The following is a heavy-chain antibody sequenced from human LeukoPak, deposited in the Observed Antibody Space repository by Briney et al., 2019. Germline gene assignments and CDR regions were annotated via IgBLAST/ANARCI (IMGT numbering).Heavy chain of an antibody. CDR2: INWNGGST. V-gene: IGHV3-20*04. J-gene: IGHJ4*02. CDR3: ARGGYDSSGYLYYFDY. Sequence: GGSLRLSCAASGFTFDDYGMSWVRHAPGKGLEWVSGINWNGGSTGYADSVKGRFTISRDNAKNSLYLQMNSLRAEDTALYYCARGGYDSSGYLYYFDYWGQGTLVTVSS. D-gene: IGHD3-22*01. CDR1: GFTFDDYG.